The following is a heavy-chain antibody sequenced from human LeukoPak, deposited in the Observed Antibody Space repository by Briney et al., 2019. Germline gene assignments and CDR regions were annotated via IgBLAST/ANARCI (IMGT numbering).Heavy chain of an antibody. V-gene: IGHV3-30*02. CDR3: ANGCQYVFSFYY. Sequence: GESLTLSCAASGFPFSSYCMHWVRQAPGKGLDWVAFIRSDGSNKYYADSMKGRFSISRDNSKNPLYLQMNSLRAEDTAVYYGANGCQYVFSFYYWGQGSLVTVSS. J-gene: IGHJ4*02. D-gene: IGHD2-15*01. CDR1: GFPFSSYC. CDR2: IRSDGSNK.